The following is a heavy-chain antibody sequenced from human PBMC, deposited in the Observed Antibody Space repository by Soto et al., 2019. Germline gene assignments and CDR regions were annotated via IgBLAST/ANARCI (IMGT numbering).Heavy chain of an antibody. Sequence: SETLSLTCPVSGFSISSYYWSWIRQPPGKGLEWIGYIYYSGSTNYNPSLKSRVTISVDTSKNQFSLKLSSVTAADTAVYYCASNSGYDFIFAFDIWGQGTMVTVSS. J-gene: IGHJ3*02. V-gene: IGHV4-59*01. D-gene: IGHD5-12*01. CDR1: GFSISSYY. CDR3: ASNSGYDFIFAFDI. CDR2: IYYSGST.